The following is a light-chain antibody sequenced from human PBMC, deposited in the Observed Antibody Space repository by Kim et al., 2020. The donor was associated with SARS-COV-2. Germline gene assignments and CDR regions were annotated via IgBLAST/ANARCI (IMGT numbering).Light chain of an antibody. CDR2: GIS. J-gene: IGKJ4*01. CDR1: QPVISK. CDR3: QQYYNWPQVT. Sequence: EIVMTQSPATLSVSPGERATLSCRASQPVISKLAWYQHKPGQAPRLLIHGISTRATGVPARFSGSGSGTEFTLTISSLQFEDFAVYYCQQYYNWPQVTFGGGSKVDIK. V-gene: IGKV3-15*01.